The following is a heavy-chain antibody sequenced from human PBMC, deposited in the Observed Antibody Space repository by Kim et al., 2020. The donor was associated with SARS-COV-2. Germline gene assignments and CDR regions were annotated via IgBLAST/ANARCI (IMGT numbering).Heavy chain of an antibody. CDR2: T. D-gene: IGHD2-8*01. J-gene: IGHJ4*02. Sequence: TNNNPSLKSRVTRSVDTSKNQFSLGLTSVTAADTAVYYCARTSGLKSLDYWGQGTLVTISS. V-gene: IGHV4-4*07. CDR3: ARTSGLKSLDY.